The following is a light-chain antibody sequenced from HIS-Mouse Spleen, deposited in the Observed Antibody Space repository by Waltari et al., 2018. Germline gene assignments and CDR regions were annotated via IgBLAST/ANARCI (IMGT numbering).Light chain of an antibody. CDR2: EGS. CDR3: CSYAGSSTWV. Sequence: QSALPQPASVSGSPGQSITIPCPGTRSHVGRYNLFSWYQQHPGKAPKLMIYEGSKRPSGVSNRFSGSKSGNTASLTISGLQAEDEADYYCCSYAGSSTWVFGGGTKLTVL. J-gene: IGLJ3*02. CDR1: RSHVGRYNL. V-gene: IGLV2-23*01.